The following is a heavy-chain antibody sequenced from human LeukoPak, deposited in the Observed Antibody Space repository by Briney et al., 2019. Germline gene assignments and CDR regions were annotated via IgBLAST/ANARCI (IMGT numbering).Heavy chain of an antibody. CDR3: ARIQQQLVYYYYYYYYMDV. CDR2: INHSGST. Sequence: PSETLCLTCAVYGGSFSGYYWSWIRQPPGKGLEWIGEINHSGSTNYNPSLKSRVTISVDTSKNQFSLKLSSVTAADTAVYYCARIQQQLVYYYYYYYYMDVWGKGTTVTISS. D-gene: IGHD6-13*01. J-gene: IGHJ6*03. V-gene: IGHV4-34*01. CDR1: GGSFSGYY.